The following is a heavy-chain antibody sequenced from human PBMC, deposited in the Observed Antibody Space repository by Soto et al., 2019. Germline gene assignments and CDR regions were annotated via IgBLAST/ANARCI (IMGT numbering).Heavy chain of an antibody. D-gene: IGHD1-1*01. CDR1: GFTFSNFA. J-gene: IGHJ4*02. CDR2: ISSGSTYI. Sequence: GQLLESGGGFIQPGGSLRLSCAASGFTFSNFAMSWVRQAPGRGLEWVSAISSGSTYIYYTDSLKGRFTISRDNAKNSLYLQMNSLRVEDTAVYYCATLGRERDDYWGQGTLVTVSS. CDR3: ATLGRERDDY. V-gene: IGHV3-21*02.